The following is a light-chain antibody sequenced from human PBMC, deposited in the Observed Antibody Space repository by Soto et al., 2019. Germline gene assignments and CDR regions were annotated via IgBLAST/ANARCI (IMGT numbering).Light chain of an antibody. J-gene: IGLJ2*01. Sequence: QSALTQPASVSGSPGRPIPISCTGTSSDVGSNNLVSWYQQHPGKAPKLMIYEGSKRPSGVSNRFSGSKSGNTASLTISGLQAEDEADYYCCSYAGSSTLVFGGGTKVTVL. CDR1: SSDVGSNNL. V-gene: IGLV2-23*01. CDR2: EGS. CDR3: CSYAGSSTLV.